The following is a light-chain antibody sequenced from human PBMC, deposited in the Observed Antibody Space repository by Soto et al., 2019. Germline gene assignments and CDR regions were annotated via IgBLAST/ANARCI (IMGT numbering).Light chain of an antibody. CDR1: QSISRY. CDR2: GAS. V-gene: IGKV3-15*01. CDR3: QQYNNWLT. Sequence: IVLTQSPGTLSLSPGERTTLSCRASQSISRYLAWYQQKPGQAPRLLIYGASTRATGIPARFSGSGSGTEFTLTISSLQSEDFAVYYCQQYNNWLTFGGGTKVDIK. J-gene: IGKJ4*01.